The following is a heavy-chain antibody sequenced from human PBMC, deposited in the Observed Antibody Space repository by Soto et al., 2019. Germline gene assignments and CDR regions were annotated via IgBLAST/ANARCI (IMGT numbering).Heavy chain of an antibody. V-gene: IGHV3-23*01. CDR2: ISGSGGST. Sequence: GGSLRLSCAASGFTFSSYAMSWVRQAPGKGLEWVSAISGSGGSTYYADSVKGRFTISRDNSKNTLYLQMNSLRAEDTAVYYCAKDYAVGLLPNPVNWFDPWGQGTLVTVSS. CDR3: AKDYAVGLLPNPVNWFDP. CDR1: GFTFSSYA. J-gene: IGHJ5*02. D-gene: IGHD2-15*01.